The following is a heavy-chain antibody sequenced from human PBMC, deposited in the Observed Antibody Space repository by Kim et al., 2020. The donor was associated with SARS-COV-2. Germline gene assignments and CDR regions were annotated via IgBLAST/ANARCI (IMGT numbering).Heavy chain of an antibody. CDR3: ARERFYASGNDY. V-gene: IGHV3-7*01. CDR1: RFTFSRYW. D-gene: IGHD3-10*01. J-gene: IGHJ4*02. CDR2: IKQDGSEK. Sequence: GGSLRLSCAASRFTFSRYWMSWVRQAPGKGLEWVANIKQDGSEKNYVDSVKGRFTISRDNAKNSLFLQMNSLRAEDTAVYYCARERFYASGNDYWGQGSLVTVSS.